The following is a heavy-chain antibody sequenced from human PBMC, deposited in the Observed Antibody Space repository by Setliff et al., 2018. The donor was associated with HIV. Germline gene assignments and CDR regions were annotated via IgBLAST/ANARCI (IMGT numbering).Heavy chain of an antibody. CDR1: GGSFSGYY. D-gene: IGHD3-22*01. Sequence: PSETLSLTCAVYGGSFSGYYWSWIRQPPGKGLEWIGEINHSGSTNYNPSLKSRVTILVDTSKNQFSLKLSSVTAADTAVYYCARQIWNESPGYGFDPWGQGTLVTVSS. V-gene: IGHV4-34*01. CDR3: ARQIWNESPGYGFDP. CDR2: INHSGST. J-gene: IGHJ5*02.